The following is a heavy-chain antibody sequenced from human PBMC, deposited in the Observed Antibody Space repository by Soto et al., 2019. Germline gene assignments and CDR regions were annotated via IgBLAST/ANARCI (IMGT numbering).Heavy chain of an antibody. CDR3: ARALGYCISTSCLHGMDV. CDR1: GGTFSSYA. V-gene: IGHV1-69*12. J-gene: IGHJ6*02. Sequence: QVQLVQSGAEVKKPGSSVKVSCKASGGTFSSYAISWVRQAPGQGLEWMGGIIPIFGTANYAQKFQGRVTSTADESTSTAYMELSSLRSEDTAVYYCARALGYCISTSCLHGMDVWGQGTTVTVSS. D-gene: IGHD2-2*01. CDR2: IIPIFGTA.